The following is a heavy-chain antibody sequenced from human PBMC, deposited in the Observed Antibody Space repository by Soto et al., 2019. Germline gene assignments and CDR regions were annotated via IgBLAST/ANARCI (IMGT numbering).Heavy chain of an antibody. Sequence: PGGSLRLSCVASGFTFDDYAIHWVRQAPGKGLEWVSGISWNSGSIGYADSVKGRFTISRDNTKKSLYLQMNSLRAEDTALYYCAVMEAVAYWGQGTLATVSS. CDR2: ISWNSGSI. J-gene: IGHJ4*02. D-gene: IGHD3-16*01. V-gene: IGHV3-9*01. CDR1: GFTFDDYA. CDR3: AVMEAVAY.